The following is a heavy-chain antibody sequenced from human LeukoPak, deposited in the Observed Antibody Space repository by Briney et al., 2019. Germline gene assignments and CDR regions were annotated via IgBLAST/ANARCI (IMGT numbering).Heavy chain of an antibody. Sequence: ASVKVSCKASGYTFTSYAMNWVRQAPGQGLEWMGWINTNTGNPTYAQGFTGRFVFSLDTSVSTAYLQISSLKAEDTAVYYCARRIHDSSGYYHYYFDYWGQGTLVTVSS. CDR1: GYTFTSYA. V-gene: IGHV7-4-1*02. CDR2: INTNTGNP. CDR3: ARRIHDSSGYYHYYFDY. J-gene: IGHJ4*02. D-gene: IGHD3-22*01.